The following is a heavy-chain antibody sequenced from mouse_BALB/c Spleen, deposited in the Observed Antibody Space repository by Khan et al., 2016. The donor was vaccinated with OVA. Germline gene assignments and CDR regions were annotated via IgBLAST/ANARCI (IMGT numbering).Heavy chain of an antibody. V-gene: IGHV2-2*02. D-gene: IGHD2-4*01. J-gene: IGHJ3*01. CDR3: ARRGYDYGRGALFAY. CDR2: IWSAGST. CDR1: GFSLPNYS. Sequence: VQLKQSGPGLVQPSQSLSITCTVSGFSLPNYSVHWVRQSPGKGLEWLGVIWSAGSTDYNEAFISRLTISKDNSRSQVFFKMNNLQPNDTAIYXCARRGYDYGRGALFAYWGQGTLVTVSA.